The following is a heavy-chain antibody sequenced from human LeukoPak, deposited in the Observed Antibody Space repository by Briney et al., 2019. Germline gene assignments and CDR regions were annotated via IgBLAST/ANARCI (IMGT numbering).Heavy chain of an antibody. CDR1: GFTFSSYE. CDR2: ISSSGSTI. CDR3: ATEDDSVVVTATIL. Sequence: GGSLRLSCAASGFTFSSYEMNWVRQAPGKGLEWVSYISSSGSTIYYADSVKGRFTISRDNAKNSLYLQMNSLRAEDTAVYYCATEDDSVVVTATILWGQGTLVTVSS. D-gene: IGHD2-21*02. V-gene: IGHV3-48*03. J-gene: IGHJ4*02.